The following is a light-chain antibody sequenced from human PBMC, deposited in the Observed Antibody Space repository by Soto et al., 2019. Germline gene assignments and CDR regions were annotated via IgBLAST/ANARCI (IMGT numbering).Light chain of an antibody. Sequence: DIHLTQSPSSLSASVGDRVTISCRATQGIGTYLTWYQQKPGRAPNLLIYDAATLQTGAPSRFRGSGSGTDFTFTISRLQPEDIATYYCQQYENLPTFGQGTRLEIK. J-gene: IGKJ5*01. V-gene: IGKV1-33*01. CDR3: QQYENLPT. CDR1: QGIGTY. CDR2: DAA.